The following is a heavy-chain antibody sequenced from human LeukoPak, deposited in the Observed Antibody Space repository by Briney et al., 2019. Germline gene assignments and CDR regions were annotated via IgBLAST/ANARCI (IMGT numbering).Heavy chain of an antibody. CDR3: ARAYDNNDYFDY. CDR1: GYTFTGYY. CDR2: INHNSGGK. D-gene: IGHD3-22*01. J-gene: IGHJ4*02. V-gene: IGHV1-2*02. Sequence: GASVKVSCKASGYTFTGYYMHWVRRAPGQGLEWMGWINHNSGGKSYAQKFQGRVTMTRDTSISTAYMELTRLRFDDTAVYYCARAYDNNDYFDYWGQGTLVTVSS.